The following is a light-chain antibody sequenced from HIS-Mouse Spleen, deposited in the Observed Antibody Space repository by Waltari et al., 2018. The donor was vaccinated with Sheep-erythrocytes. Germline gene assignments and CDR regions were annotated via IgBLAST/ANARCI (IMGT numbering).Light chain of an antibody. V-gene: IGLV3-1*01. CDR1: TLGGKY. CDR3: QAWDSSVV. J-gene: IGLJ2*01. Sequence: SYELTQPPSVSVLPGQTASITCSGDTLGGKYASWYQQKPGQSPVLVIYQDSKRPSGIPERFSGSNSGNTATLTISGTQAMDEADYYCQAWDSSVVFGGGTKLTVL. CDR2: QDS.